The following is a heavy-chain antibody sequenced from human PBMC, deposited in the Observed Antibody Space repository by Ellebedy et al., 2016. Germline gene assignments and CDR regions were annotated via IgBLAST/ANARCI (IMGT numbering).Heavy chain of an antibody. CDR1: GFTVSSNY. J-gene: IGHJ4*02. CDR3: ARWGRFGELLVLFDY. V-gene: IGHV3-53*01. Sequence: GGSLRLSCAASGFTVSSNYMSWVRQAPGKGLEWVSVIYSGGSTYYADSVKGRFTISRDNSKNTLYLQMNSLRAEDTAVYYCARWGRFGELLVLFDYWGQGTLVTVSS. D-gene: IGHD3-10*01. CDR2: IYSGGST.